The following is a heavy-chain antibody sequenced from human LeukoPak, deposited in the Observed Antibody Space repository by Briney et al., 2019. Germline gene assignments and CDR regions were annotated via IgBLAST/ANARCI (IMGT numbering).Heavy chain of an antibody. CDR1: GFVFSNAW. CDR3: ARDTDTVTTILDY. CDR2: IKSKSDGGTT. J-gene: IGHJ4*02. Sequence: PGGSLRLSCAASGFVFSNAWMSWVRQAPGKGLEWVGRIKSKSDGGTTDYAAPVKGRFTISRDNAKNTLYLQMNSLRAEDTAVYYCARDTDTVTTILDYWGQGTLVTVSS. D-gene: IGHD4-17*01. V-gene: IGHV3-15*05.